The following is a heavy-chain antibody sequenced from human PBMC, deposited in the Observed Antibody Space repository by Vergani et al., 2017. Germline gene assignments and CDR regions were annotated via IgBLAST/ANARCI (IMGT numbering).Heavy chain of an antibody. V-gene: IGHV4-34*01. CDR1: GGSFSGYY. D-gene: IGHD5-18*01. Sequence: QVQLQQWGAGLLKPSETLSLTCAVYGGSFSGYYWSWIRQPPGKGLEWIGEINHSGSTNYNPSLKSRVTISVDTSKNQFSLKLSSVTAADTAVYYCARGGYSYGYDYWGQGTVVTVSS. CDR3: ARGGYSYGYDY. J-gene: IGHJ4*02. CDR2: INHSGST.